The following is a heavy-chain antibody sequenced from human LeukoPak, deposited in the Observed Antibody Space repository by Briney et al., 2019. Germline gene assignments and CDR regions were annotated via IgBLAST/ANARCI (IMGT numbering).Heavy chain of an antibody. CDR1: GYTFTSYD. J-gene: IGHJ3*02. CDR2: MNPNSGNT. Sequence: GASVKVSCKASGYTFTSYDINWVRQATGQGLEWMGWMNPNSGNTGYAQKFQGRVTMTRNTSISTAYMELSSLRSEDPAVYYCARVGSSGPLDAFDIWGQGTMVTVSS. D-gene: IGHD6-19*01. V-gene: IGHV1-8*01. CDR3: ARVGSSGPLDAFDI.